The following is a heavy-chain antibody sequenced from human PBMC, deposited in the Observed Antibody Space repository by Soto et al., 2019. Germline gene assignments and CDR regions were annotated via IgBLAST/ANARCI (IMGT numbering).Heavy chain of an antibody. CDR2: ISSSSSTI. CDR1: GFTFSSYS. V-gene: IGHV3-48*02. D-gene: IGHD6-19*01. J-gene: IGHJ4*02. CDR3: ARGRPGIAVAGKIDY. Sequence: EVQLVESGGGLVQPGGSLRLSCATSGFTFSSYSMNWVRQAPGKGLEWVSYISSSSSTIYYADSVKGRFTISRDNAKKSLYLQMNSLRDEDTAVYYCARGRPGIAVAGKIDYWGQGTLVTVSS.